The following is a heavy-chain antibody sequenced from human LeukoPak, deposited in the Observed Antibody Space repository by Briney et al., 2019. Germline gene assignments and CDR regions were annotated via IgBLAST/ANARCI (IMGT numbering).Heavy chain of an antibody. V-gene: IGHV1-18*01. CDR2: ISAYNGNT. CDR1: GYTFTSYG. J-gene: IGHJ3*02. D-gene: IGHD6-19*01. CDR3: VADGGSGWPPGAFDI. Sequence: ASVKVSCQASGYTFTSYGISWVRQAPGQGLEWMGWISAYNGNTNYAQKLQGRVTMTTDTSTSTAYMELRSLRSDDTAVYYCVADGGSGWPPGAFDIWGQGTMVTVSS.